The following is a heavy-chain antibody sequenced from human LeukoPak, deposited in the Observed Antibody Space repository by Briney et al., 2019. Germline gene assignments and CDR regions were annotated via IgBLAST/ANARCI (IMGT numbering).Heavy chain of an antibody. CDR2: IKSKTDGGTT. CDR1: GFTFSSYA. Sequence: PGGSLRLSCAASGFTFSSYAMSWVRQAPGKGLEWVGRIKSKTDGGTTDYAAPVKGRFTISRDDSKNTLYLQMNSLKTEDTAVYYCTTDWDCSTTSCHSNAIDYWGQGTLVTVSS. CDR3: TTDWDCSTTSCHSNAIDY. D-gene: IGHD2-2*01. J-gene: IGHJ4*02. V-gene: IGHV3-15*01.